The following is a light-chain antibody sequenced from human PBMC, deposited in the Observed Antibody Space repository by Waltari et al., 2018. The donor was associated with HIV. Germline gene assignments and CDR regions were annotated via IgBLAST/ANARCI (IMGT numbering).Light chain of an antibody. CDR3: ESADSTGSYYV. V-gene: IGLV3-25*03. CDR1: ALAKQH. J-gene: IGLJ2*01. CDR2: AGT. Sequence: SYELTQPPSVSVSPDQTATTTCSGDALAKQHSYLYQQKAGQAPVLVIFAGTERPSGIPERFSGTRSETTVTLTITGVQAKDEADYYCESADSTGSYYVFGRGTRLTVL.